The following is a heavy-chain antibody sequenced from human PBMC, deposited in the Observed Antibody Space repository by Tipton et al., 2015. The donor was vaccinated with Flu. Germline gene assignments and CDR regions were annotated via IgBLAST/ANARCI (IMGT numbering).Heavy chain of an antibody. CDR2: ISSSSSYI. Sequence: SLRLSCKVSGFTFSSYSMNWVRQAPGKGLEWVSSISSSSSYIYYADSVKGRFTISRDNAKNSLYLQMNSLRAEDTAVYYCARSVVPAAIDYWGQGTLVTVSS. CDR1: GFTFSSYS. CDR3: ARSVVPAAIDY. V-gene: IGHV3-21*01. J-gene: IGHJ4*02. D-gene: IGHD2-2*01.